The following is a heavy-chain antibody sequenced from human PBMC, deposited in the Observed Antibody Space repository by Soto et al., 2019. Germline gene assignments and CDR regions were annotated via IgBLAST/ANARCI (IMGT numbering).Heavy chain of an antibody. J-gene: IGHJ4*02. Sequence: SLRLSCAASGFTFSSYAMSWVRQAPGKGLEWVSAISGSGGSTYYADYVKGRFTISRDNSKNTLYLQMNSLRAEDTAVYYCAVQDIVVVVAATIYNLDYWGQGTLVTVSS. CDR1: GFTFSSYA. D-gene: IGHD2-15*01. V-gene: IGHV3-23*01. CDR2: ISGSGGST. CDR3: AVQDIVVVVAATIYNLDY.